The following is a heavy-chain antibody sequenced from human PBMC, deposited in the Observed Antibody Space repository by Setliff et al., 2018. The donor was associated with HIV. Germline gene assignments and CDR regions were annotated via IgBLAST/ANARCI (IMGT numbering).Heavy chain of an antibody. CDR1: GVSISNYY. V-gene: IGHV4-59*01. J-gene: IGHJ4*02. D-gene: IGHD3-22*01. Sequence: PSETLSLTCEVSGVSISNYYWSWIRQPPGKGLEWIGYIYNSGYSNSKPSLKSRVTISLDTSKNHFSLKLSSVTAADTAVYYCASGEPYYYDSTGYSGNYFDYWGQGTLVTVSS. CDR3: ASGEPYYYDSTGYSGNYFDY. CDR2: IYNSGYS.